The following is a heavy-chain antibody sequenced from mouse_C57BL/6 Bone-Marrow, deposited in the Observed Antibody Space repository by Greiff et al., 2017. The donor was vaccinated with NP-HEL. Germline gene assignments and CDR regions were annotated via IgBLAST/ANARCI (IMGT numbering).Heavy chain of an antibody. CDR1: GFTFSSYA. J-gene: IGHJ3*01. Sequence: EVKLQESGGGLVKPGGSLKLSCAASGFTFSSYAMSWVRQTPEKRLEWVATISDGGSYTYYPDNVKGRFTISRDNAKNNLYLQMSHLKSEDTAMYYCARWGTTVDWFAYWGQGTLVTVSA. D-gene: IGHD1-1*01. V-gene: IGHV5-4*03. CDR3: ARWGTTVDWFAY. CDR2: ISDGGSYT.